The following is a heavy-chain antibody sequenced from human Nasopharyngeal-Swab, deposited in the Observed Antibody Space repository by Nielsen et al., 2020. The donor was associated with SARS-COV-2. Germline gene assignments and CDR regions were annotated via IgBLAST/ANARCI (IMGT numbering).Heavy chain of an antibody. Sequence: LSLTCTVSGGSISSGGYYWSWIRQHPGKGLEWIGYIYYSGSTYYNPSLKSRVTISVDTSKNQFSLKLSSVTAADTAVYYCARFGSWGAFDIWGQGTMVTVSS. J-gene: IGHJ3*02. V-gene: IGHV4-31*03. CDR2: IYYSGST. D-gene: IGHD3-16*01. CDR1: GGSISSGGYY. CDR3: ARFGSWGAFDI.